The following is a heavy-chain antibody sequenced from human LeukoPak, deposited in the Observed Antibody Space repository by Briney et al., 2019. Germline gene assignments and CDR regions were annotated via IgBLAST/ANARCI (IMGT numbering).Heavy chain of an antibody. D-gene: IGHD4-17*01. V-gene: IGHV4-61*02. J-gene: IGHJ4*02. CDR3: ARDSKYGDGRAFDY. CDR2: IYTSGST. Sequence: PSETLSLTCTVSGGSISSGSYYWSWIRQPAGKGLEWIGRIYTSGSTNCNPSLKSRVTISVDTSKNQFSLKLRSVTAADTAVFYCARDSKYGDGRAFDYWGQGTLVTVSS. CDR1: GGSISSGSYY.